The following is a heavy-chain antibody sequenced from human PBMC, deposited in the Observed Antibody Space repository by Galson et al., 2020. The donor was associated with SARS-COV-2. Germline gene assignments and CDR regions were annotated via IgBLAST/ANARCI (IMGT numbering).Heavy chain of an antibody. Sequence: GESLKISCAASGFTFSSYDMHWVRQATGKGLEWVSAIGTAGDTYYPGSVKGRFTISRENAKNSLYLQMNSLRAGDTAVYYCARGVSVWSGYYYYYYMDVLGKGTTVTVSS. CDR2: IGTAGDT. CDR1: GFTFSSYD. J-gene: IGHJ6*03. V-gene: IGHV3-13*01. CDR3: ARGVSVWSGYYYYYYMDV. D-gene: IGHD3-3*01.